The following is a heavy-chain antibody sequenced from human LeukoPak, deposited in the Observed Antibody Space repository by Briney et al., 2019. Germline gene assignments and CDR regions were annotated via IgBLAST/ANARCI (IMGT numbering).Heavy chain of an antibody. CDR1: GYTFTGYY. CDR2: INPNSGGT. Sequence: ASVKVSCKASGYTFTGYYMHCVRQAPGQGLEWMGWINPNSGGTNYAQKFQGRVTMTRDTSISTAYMELSRLRSDDTAVYYCAREGFSSSSRRAAYYFDYWGQGTLVTVSS. V-gene: IGHV1-2*02. CDR3: AREGFSSSSRRAAYYFDY. J-gene: IGHJ4*02. D-gene: IGHD6-6*01.